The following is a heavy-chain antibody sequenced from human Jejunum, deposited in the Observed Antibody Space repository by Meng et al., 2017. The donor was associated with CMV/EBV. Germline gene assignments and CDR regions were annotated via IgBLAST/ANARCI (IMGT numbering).Heavy chain of an antibody. D-gene: IGHD1-1*01. CDR3: ARAGNYRFDY. CDR1: GFTFSSYW. J-gene: IGHJ4*02. Sequence: RACAGFGFTFSSYWMHWVRQVPGKGLEWVSRINMDGTTINYGDSVKGRFTTSRDNAKNTLYLQMNSLRVEDTAVYYCARAGNYRFDYWGQGTLVTVSS. V-gene: IGHV3-74*01. CDR2: INMDGTTI.